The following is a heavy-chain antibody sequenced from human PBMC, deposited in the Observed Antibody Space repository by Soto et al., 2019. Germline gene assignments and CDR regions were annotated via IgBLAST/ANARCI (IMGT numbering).Heavy chain of an antibody. J-gene: IGHJ4*02. CDR2: VSYDGSNK. V-gene: IGHV3-30*18. CDR1: GLTFRSYG. D-gene: IGHD2-15*01. Sequence: PGGSLRLSCAASGLTFRSYGMHWVRRAPGKGLEWVAVVSYDGSNKHYVDSVKGRFTISRDNSKNTLYLQMDSLRPEDTAVYYCAKDGCSGGSCYNFDYWGQGTLVTVSS. CDR3: AKDGCSGGSCYNFDY.